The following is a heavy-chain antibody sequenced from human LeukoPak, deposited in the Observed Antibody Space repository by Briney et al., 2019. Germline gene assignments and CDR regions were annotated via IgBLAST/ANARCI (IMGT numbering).Heavy chain of an antibody. J-gene: IGHJ4*02. V-gene: IGHV3-23*01. CDR3: AKDSVYCSSTSCYVY. Sequence: GGSLRLSYAASGFTFSSYAMSWVRQAPGKGLEWVSAISGSGGSTYYADSVKGRFTISRDNSKNTLYLQMNSLRAEDTAVYYCAKDSVYCSSTSCYVYWGQGTLVTVSS. CDR1: GFTFSSYA. D-gene: IGHD2-2*01. CDR2: ISGSGGST.